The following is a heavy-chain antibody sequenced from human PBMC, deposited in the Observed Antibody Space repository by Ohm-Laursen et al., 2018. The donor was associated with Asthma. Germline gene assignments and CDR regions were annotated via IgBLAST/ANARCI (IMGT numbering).Heavy chain of an antibody. V-gene: IGHV3-30*18. D-gene: IGHD1-14*01. CDR2: IPYDGSNK. CDR1: GFTFSTFS. CDR3: AKDRVRYNYYYYGMDV. J-gene: IGHJ6*02. Sequence: SLRLSCTASGFTFSTFSMHWVRQAPGKGLEWVAVIPYDGSNKYYADSVKGRFTISRDNSRNTLYLQMNSLRAEDTAVYYCAKDRVRYNYYYYGMDVWGQGTTVTVSS.